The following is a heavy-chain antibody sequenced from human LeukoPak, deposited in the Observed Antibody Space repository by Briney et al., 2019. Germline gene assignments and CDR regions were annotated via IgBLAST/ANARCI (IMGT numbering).Heavy chain of an antibody. CDR1: GFTFSNYE. CDR3: ARVYYYDTSGYSNWFDP. V-gene: IGHV3-48*03. Sequence: GGSLRLSCAASGFTFSNYEMNWVRQAPGKGLEWVSYISGSGNTIYYADSVKGRFTISRDNAKNSLSLQMNSLRAEDTAVYYCARVYYYDTSGYSNWFDPWGQGTLVTVSS. CDR2: ISGSGNTI. J-gene: IGHJ5*02. D-gene: IGHD3-22*01.